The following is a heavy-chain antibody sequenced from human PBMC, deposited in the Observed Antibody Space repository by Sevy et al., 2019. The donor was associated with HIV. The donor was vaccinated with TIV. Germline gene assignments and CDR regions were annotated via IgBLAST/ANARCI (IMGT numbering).Heavy chain of an antibody. CDR2: INHSGST. CDR3: ARVGSSGWLNWFDP. V-gene: IGHV4-34*01. Sequence: SETLSLTCAVYGGSCSGYYWSWIRQPPGKGLEWIGEINHSGSTNYNPSLKSRVTISVDTSKNQFSLKLSSVTAADTGVYYCARVGSSGWLNWFDPWGQGTLVTVSS. J-gene: IGHJ5*02. CDR1: GGSCSGYY. D-gene: IGHD6-19*01.